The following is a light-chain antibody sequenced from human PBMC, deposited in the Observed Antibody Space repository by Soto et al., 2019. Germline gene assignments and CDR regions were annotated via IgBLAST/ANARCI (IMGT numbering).Light chain of an antibody. CDR2: EVT. CDR1: SSDVGAYNY. Sequence: QSVLTQPGSESGSPGQSITISCTGTSSDVGAYNYVSWYQQHPGKAPKLMIYEVTNRPSGVSTRFSGSKSGNTASLTISGLQAEDEADYYCCSFTSGNTAYVFGTGTKLTVL. V-gene: IGLV2-14*01. CDR3: CSFTSGNTAYV. J-gene: IGLJ1*01.